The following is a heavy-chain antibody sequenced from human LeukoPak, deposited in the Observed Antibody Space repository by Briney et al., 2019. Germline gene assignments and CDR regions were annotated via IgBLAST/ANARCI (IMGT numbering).Heavy chain of an antibody. J-gene: IGHJ4*02. Sequence: ASAKVSCKASGYTFTSYDINWVRQATGQGLEWMGWMNPNSGNTGYAQKFQGRVTMTRNTSISTAYMELSSLRSEDTAVYYCATEPPGIAAAGTDYWGQGTLVTVSS. D-gene: IGHD6-13*01. CDR1: GYTFTSYD. CDR2: MNPNSGNT. CDR3: ATEPPGIAAAGTDY. V-gene: IGHV1-8*01.